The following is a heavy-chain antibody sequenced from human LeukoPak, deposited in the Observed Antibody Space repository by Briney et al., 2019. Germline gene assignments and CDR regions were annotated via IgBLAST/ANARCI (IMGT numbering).Heavy chain of an antibody. CDR2: IYYSGST. J-gene: IGHJ5*02. V-gene: IGHV4-31*03. D-gene: IGHD2-2*02. CDR1: GGSISSGGYY. CDR3: ARGLPAAIPVSWFDP. Sequence: SETLSLTCTVSGGSISSGGYYWRWIRQHPGKGLEWIGYIYYSGSTYYNPSLKSRVTISVDTSKNQFSLKLSSVTAADTAVYYCARGLPAAIPVSWFDPWGQGTLVTVSS.